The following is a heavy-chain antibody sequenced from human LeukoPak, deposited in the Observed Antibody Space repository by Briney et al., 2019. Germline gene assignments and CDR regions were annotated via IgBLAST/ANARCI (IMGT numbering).Heavy chain of an antibody. V-gene: IGHV1-24*01. Sequence: ASVKVSCKASGGTFSSYTISWVRQAPGKGLEWMGGFDPEDGETIYAQKFQGRVTMTEDTSTDTAYMELSSLRSEDTAVYYCATKGADGDWFDPWGQGTLVTVSS. CDR3: ATKGADGDWFDP. D-gene: IGHD4-17*01. CDR2: FDPEDGET. J-gene: IGHJ5*02. CDR1: GGTFSSYT.